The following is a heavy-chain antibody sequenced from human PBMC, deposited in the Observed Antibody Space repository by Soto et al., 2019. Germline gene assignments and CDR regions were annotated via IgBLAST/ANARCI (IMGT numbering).Heavy chain of an antibody. D-gene: IGHD3-16*02. Sequence: EVQLLESGGGLVQPGGSLRLSCAASGFTFSSYAMSWVRQAPGKGLEWVSAISGSGGSTYYADSVKGRFTISRDNSKNKLYMQMNSLRAEDTAVYYCAKDNDCDWGSYRQSGNYGMDVWGQGTTVTVSS. V-gene: IGHV3-23*01. CDR1: GFTFSSYA. J-gene: IGHJ6*02. CDR3: AKDNDCDWGSYRQSGNYGMDV. CDR2: ISGSGGST.